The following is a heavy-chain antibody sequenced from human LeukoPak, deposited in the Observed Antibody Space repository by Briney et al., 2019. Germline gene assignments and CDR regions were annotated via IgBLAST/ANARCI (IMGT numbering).Heavy chain of an antibody. CDR1: GLTFSSYA. J-gene: IGHJ4*02. V-gene: IGHV3-23*01. CDR2: ISGSGGRT. CDR3: AKDQLWFGELSFDY. Sequence: GGSLRLSCAASGLTFSSYAMSWVRQAPGKGLEWVSAISGSGGRTYYADSVKARFTISRDNSKNTLYLQMNSLRAEDTAVYYCAKDQLWFGELSFDYWGQGTLVTVSS. D-gene: IGHD3-10*01.